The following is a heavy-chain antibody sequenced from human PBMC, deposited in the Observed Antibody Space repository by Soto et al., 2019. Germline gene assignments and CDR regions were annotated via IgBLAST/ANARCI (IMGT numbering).Heavy chain of an antibody. CDR3: ARAAMATIHFDY. Sequence: SETLSLTCTVSGGSISSGGYYWSWIRQHPGKGLEWIGYIYYSGSTYYNPSLKSRVTISVDTSKNQFSLKLSSVTAADTAVYYCARAAMATIHFDYWGQGTLVTVSS. CDR1: GGSISSGGYY. CDR2: IYYSGST. D-gene: IGHD5-12*01. J-gene: IGHJ4*02. V-gene: IGHV4-31*03.